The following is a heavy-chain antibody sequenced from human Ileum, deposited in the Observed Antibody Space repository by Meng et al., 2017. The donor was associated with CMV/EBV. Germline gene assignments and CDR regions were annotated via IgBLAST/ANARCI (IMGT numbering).Heavy chain of an antibody. CDR3: TKPTDFEY. CDR1: GFTFSSYA. J-gene: IGHJ4*02. CDR2: IRGDDGRT. Sequence: SLRLSCGDSGFTFSSYAMNWVRQAPGKGLEWASGIRGDDGRTFCAGSVKGRFTISRDNSKNTLYLQMNSLRAEDTAVYYCTKPTDFEYWGQGTLVTVSS. V-gene: IGHV3-23*01. D-gene: IGHD4-11*01.